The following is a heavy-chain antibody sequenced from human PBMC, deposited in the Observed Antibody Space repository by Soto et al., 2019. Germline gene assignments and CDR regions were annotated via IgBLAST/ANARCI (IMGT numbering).Heavy chain of an antibody. D-gene: IGHD3-10*01. CDR1: GFTFKSYH. CDR3: AREETYYYGSGSFRAIDY. V-gene: IGHV3-30-3*01. CDR2: IANDGSNR. J-gene: IGHJ4*02. Sequence: GGSLRLSCAASGFTFKSYHLHWVRQAPGKGLEWVALIANDGSNRYYADSVKGRFIISRDNSENTLNLQMNSLRSEDTALYFCAREETYYYGSGSFRAIDYWGQGTLVTVSS.